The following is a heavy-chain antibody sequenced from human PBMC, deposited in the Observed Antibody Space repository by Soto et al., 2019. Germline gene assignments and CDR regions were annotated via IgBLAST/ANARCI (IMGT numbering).Heavy chain of an antibody. CDR3: ASSNNYNWFDP. J-gene: IGHJ5*02. CDR1: GESISSSSYY. D-gene: IGHD2-2*01. Sequence: PSETLSLTCIVSGESISSSSYYWGWIRQPPGKGLEWIGSIYYSGSTYYNPSLKSRVTISVDTSKNQFSLKLSSVTAADAAMYYCASSNNYNWFDPWGQGTLVTVSS. V-gene: IGHV4-39*07. CDR2: IYYSGST.